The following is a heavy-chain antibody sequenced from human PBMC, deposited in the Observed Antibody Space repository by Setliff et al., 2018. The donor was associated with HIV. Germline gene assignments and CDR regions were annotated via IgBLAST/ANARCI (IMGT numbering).Heavy chain of an antibody. CDR1: GYTFTSYG. Sequence: GASVKVSCKASGYTFTSYGISWVRQAPGQGLEWMGWISAYNGNTNYAQKFQGRVTMTRDTSISTVYMELSRLRSDDTAVYYCARYWGDGDYWGQGTLVTVSS. CDR3: ARYWGDGDY. CDR2: ISAYNGNT. D-gene: IGHD2-21*01. V-gene: IGHV1-18*01. J-gene: IGHJ4*02.